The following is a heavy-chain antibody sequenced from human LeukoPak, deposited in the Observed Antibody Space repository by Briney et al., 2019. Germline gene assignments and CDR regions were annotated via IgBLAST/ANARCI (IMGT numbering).Heavy chain of an antibody. CDR2: ISVSGTTM. V-gene: IGHV3-11*01. J-gene: IGHJ4*02. Sequence: PGVSLRLSCATSGFTFTDYYMSWIRQAPGKGLEWVSYISVSGTTMYYADSVKGRFTLSRDNAKNSLYLQMNSLRAEDTAVYYRARVGRLQYGDYVAFDYWGQGALVTVSS. CDR3: ARVGRLQYGDYVAFDY. CDR1: GFTFTDYY. D-gene: IGHD4-17*01.